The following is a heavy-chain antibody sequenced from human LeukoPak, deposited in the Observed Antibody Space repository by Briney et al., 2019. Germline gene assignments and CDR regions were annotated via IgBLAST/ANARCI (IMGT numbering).Heavy chain of an antibody. CDR1: GFSFDGYN. D-gene: IGHD1-26*01. CDR2: ITATGGSR. CDR3: ARLEWELLQYYYYYYMDV. V-gene: IGHV3-21*01. J-gene: IGHJ6*03. Sequence: GGSLRLSCAASGFSFDGYNMNWVRQAPGKGLEWVSFITATGGSRHYTDSVKGRFTISRDNAKNSLYLQMNSLRAEDTAVYYCARLEWELLQYYYYYYMDVWGKGTTVTVSS.